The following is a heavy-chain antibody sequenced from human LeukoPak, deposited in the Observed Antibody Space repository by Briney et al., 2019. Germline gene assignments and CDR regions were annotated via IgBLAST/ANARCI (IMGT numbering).Heavy chain of an antibody. Sequence: PRESLKISCKGSGYSFTTYWIAWVRQMPGKGLEWMGIIYPRDSDIRYSPPFQGQVTISADKSISTAYLQWSSLKASDTAMYYCARMIGLGEVSPYFDYWGQGSLVTVSS. CDR1: GYSFTTYW. CDR3: ARMIGLGEVSPYFDY. D-gene: IGHD3-16*02. J-gene: IGHJ4*02. V-gene: IGHV5-51*01. CDR2: IYPRDSDI.